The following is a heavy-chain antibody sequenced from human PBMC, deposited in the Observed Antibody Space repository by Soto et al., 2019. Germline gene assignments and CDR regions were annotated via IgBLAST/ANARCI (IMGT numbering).Heavy chain of an antibody. V-gene: IGHV4-39*02. CDR1: GGSISSIIYY. Sequence: TLSLTGTVYGGSISSIIYYWGWIRQPPGKGLEWIGSIYYSGSTYYNPSLKSRVTISVDTSKNQFSLKLSSVTAADTAVYYCARDWNYVNFDIRGQGTMVTV. CDR2: IYYSGST. CDR3: ARDWNYVNFDI. D-gene: IGHD1-7*01. J-gene: IGHJ3*02.